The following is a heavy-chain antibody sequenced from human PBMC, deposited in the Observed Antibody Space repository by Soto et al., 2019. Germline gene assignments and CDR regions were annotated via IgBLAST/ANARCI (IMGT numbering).Heavy chain of an antibody. CDR1: VGSTSISNW. J-gene: IGHJ4*02. CDR2: IYHSGNT. D-gene: IGHD1-26*01. CDR3: ARVELQHIDY. Sequence: SETLALTCALSVGSTSISNWLSWVRQPPVKGLEWIGEIYHSGNTNYNPSLKSRVTISVDKSKKQFSLKLSSVTAADTAVYYCARVELQHIDYWGQGTMVTVSS. V-gene: IGHV4-4*02.